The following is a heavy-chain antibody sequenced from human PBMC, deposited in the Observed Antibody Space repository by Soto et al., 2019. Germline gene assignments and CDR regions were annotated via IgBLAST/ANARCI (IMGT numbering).Heavy chain of an antibody. J-gene: IGHJ5*01. D-gene: IGHD1-26*01. CDR3: AKDLPGKLLPTCFDS. V-gene: IGHV3-23*01. Sequence: EVRLLESGGDLVQPGGSLRLSCAASGFTFSSYAMSWVRQAPGKGLEWVSVIGARSGSTYYADSVKGRFTISRDKSKNTLYLQMNSLRVEDTAIYYCAKDLPGKLLPTCFDSWGQGTLVTVSS. CDR2: IGARSGST. CDR1: GFTFSSYA.